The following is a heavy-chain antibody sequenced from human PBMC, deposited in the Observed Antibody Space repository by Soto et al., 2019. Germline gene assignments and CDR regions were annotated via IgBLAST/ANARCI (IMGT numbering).Heavy chain of an antibody. V-gene: IGHV4-38-2*01. CDR2: IYHSGST. J-gene: IGHJ5*02. D-gene: IGHD4-17*01. CDR1: GYSIISGYY. Sequence: SETLSLTCAVSGYSIISGYYLGWIRQTPGKGLEWIASIYHSGSTYYNPSLKSRVTISVDTSKNQFSLKLTSVTAADTAVYYCARGAATVTPGWFDPWGQGIMVTV. CDR3: ARGAATVTPGWFDP.